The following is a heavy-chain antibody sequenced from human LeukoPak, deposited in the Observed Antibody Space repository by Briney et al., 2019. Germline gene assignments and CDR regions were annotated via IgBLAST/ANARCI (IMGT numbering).Heavy chain of an antibody. CDR1: GFTFSSYG. Sequence: PGGSLRLSCAASGFTFSSYGMTWVRQAPGKGLEWVSYISSSSSTIYYADSVKGRFTISRDNAKNSLYLQLNSLRAEDTAVYYCAREGIAAAGTLHNWWGLVRAIKPYYYYMDVWGKGTTVTVSS. J-gene: IGHJ6*03. D-gene: IGHD6-13*01. CDR3: AREGIAAAGTLHNWWGLVRAIKPYYYYMDV. V-gene: IGHV3-48*01. CDR2: ISSSSSTI.